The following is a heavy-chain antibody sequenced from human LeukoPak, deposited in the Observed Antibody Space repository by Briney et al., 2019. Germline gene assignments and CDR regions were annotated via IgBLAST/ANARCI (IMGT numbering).Heavy chain of an antibody. CDR2: MNPNSGNT. Sequence: ASVKVSCKASGYTCTSYDINWVRQATGQGLEWMVWMNPNSGNTGYAQKFYGRVTMTRNTSISTAYIVLSSLISDDTAVYYCAREVEYSSPSGNYWGQGTLVTVSS. J-gene: IGHJ4*02. CDR3: AREVEYSSPSGNY. D-gene: IGHD6-6*01. CDR1: GYTCTSYD. V-gene: IGHV1-8*01.